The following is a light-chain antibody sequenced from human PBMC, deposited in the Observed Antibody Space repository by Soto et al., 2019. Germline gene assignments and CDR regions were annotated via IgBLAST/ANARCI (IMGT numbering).Light chain of an antibody. V-gene: IGLV2-14*01. J-gene: IGLJ1*01. CDR3: SSYTGNSNYV. CDR2: DVT. CDR1: SSDVGSYNY. Sequence: QSALTQPASVSGSPGQSITISCTGTSSDVGSYNYVSWYQQHPGKVPKLIIYDVTYRPSRVSDRFSGSKSGNTASLTISGLQAEDEADYYCSSYTGNSNYVFGTGTKLTVL.